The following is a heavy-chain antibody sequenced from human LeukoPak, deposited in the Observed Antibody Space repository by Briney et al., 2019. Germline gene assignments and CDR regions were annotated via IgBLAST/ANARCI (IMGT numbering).Heavy chain of an antibody. CDR2: IIPILGIA. J-gene: IGHJ3*02. CDR1: GGTFSSDA. Sequence: ASVKVSCKASGGTFSSDAISWVRQAPGQGLEWMGRIIPILGIANYAQEFQGRVTITADKSTSTDYMELSSLRSEDTAVYYCAREVQLWQKVLVSSFDIWGQGTMVTVSS. V-gene: IGHV1-69*04. CDR3: AREVQLWQKVLVSSFDI. D-gene: IGHD5-18*01.